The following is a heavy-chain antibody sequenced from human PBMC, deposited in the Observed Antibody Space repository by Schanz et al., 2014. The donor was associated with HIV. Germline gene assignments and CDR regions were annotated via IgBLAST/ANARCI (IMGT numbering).Heavy chain of an antibody. J-gene: IGHJ3*01. CDR3: ARGGYYRGVGDYYVTPFDY. V-gene: IGHV1-2*02. CDR1: AYTFTGYY. D-gene: IGHD2-21*01. Sequence: QLQLVQSGAGVKKPGASVKVSCKASAYTFTGYYIHWVRQAPGQGLEWMGWINPNSGGTNYAPKFQGRVTMTRDTSIRTAYMELSSLRSDDTAVYYCARGGYYRGVGDYYVTPFDYWGRGTKVTVSS. CDR2: INPNSGGT.